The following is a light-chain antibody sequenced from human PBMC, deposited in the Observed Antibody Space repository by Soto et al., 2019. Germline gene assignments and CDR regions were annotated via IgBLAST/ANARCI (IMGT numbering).Light chain of an antibody. CDR2: EVS. V-gene: IGLV2-14*01. Sequence: QSALTQPASVSGSPGQSITISCTGTSSDVGGYNYVSWYQQHPDKAPKLMIYEVSNRPSGVSKRISVSKSGNTASLTISGLQAEDKADHDCTSYTSSTTLVLFGGGTKLTVL. J-gene: IGLJ2*01. CDR3: TSYTSSTTLVL. CDR1: SSDVGGYNY.